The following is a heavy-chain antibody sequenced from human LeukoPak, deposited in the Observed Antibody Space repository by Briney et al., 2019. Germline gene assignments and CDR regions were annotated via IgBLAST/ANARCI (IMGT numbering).Heavy chain of an antibody. Sequence: ASVKVSCKASGYTFTSYGISWVRQAPGQGLEWMGWISAYNGNTNYAQKLQGRVTMTTDTSTSTAYMELRSLRSDDTAVYYCARDSSSWYRVGIAVAGFYYWGQGTLVTVSS. CDR1: GYTFTSYG. V-gene: IGHV1-18*01. CDR2: ISAYNGNT. J-gene: IGHJ4*02. D-gene: IGHD6-19*01. CDR3: ARDSSSWYRVGIAVAGFYY.